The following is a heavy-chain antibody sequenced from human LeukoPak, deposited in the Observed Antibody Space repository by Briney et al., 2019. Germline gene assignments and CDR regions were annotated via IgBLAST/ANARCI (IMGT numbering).Heavy chain of an antibody. V-gene: IGHV3-33*01. CDR3: ATHALVARPWYFDY. J-gene: IGHJ4*02. Sequence: GGSLRLSCAASGFTFSSYGMHWVRQAPGKGLEWVAVIWYDGSNKYYADSVKGRFTISRDNSKNTLYLQMNSLRAEDTAVYYCATHALVARPWYFDYWGQGTLVTVSS. CDR1: GFTFSSYG. CDR2: IWYDGSNK. D-gene: IGHD2-8*02.